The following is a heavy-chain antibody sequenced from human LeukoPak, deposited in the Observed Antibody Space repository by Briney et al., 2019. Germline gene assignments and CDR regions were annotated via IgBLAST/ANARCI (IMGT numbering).Heavy chain of an antibody. CDR1: GGTFSSYA. J-gene: IGHJ4*02. Sequence: SVKVSCKASGGTFSSYAISWVRQAPGQGLEWMGRIIPILGIANYAQKFQGRVTITADKSTSTAYMELSSLRSEDTAVYYCARVDTAMVIDYWGQGTLVSVSS. CDR3: ARVDTAMVIDY. CDR2: IIPILGIA. V-gene: IGHV1-69*04. D-gene: IGHD5-18*01.